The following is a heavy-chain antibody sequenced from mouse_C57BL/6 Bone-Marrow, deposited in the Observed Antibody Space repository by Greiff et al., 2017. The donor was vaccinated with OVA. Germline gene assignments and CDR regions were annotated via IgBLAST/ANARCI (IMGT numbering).Heavy chain of an antibody. CDR2: ISSGGSYT. J-gene: IGHJ4*01. V-gene: IGHV5-6*01. CDR1: GFTFSSYG. D-gene: IGHD1-1*01. CDR3: ARPVVANAMDY. Sequence: EVKLVESGGDLVKPGGSLKLSCAASGFTFSSYGMSWVRQTPDKRLEWVATISSGGSYTYYPDSVKGRFTIPRDNATNTLYLQMSSLKSEDTDMYYCARPVVANAMDYWDRGTSVTVSS.